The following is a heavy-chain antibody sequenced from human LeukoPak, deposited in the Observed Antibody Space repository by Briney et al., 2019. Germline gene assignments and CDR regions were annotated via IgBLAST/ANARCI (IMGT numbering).Heavy chain of an antibody. CDR2: ISWNSGSI. CDR1: GFTFDDYA. D-gene: IGHD1-26*01. Sequence: GGSLRLSCVASGFTFDDYAMHWVRQAPGKGLEWVSGISWNSGSIGYADSVKGRFTISRDNAKNSLYLHMNSLRAEDTALYYCAKDLGHVGATVGFDYWGQGTLDTVSS. J-gene: IGHJ4*02. CDR3: AKDLGHVGATVGFDY. V-gene: IGHV3-9*01.